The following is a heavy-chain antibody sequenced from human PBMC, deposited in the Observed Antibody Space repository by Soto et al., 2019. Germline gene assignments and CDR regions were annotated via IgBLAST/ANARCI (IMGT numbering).Heavy chain of an antibody. J-gene: IGHJ5*02. CDR3: ARGRGTIFGVVARSSWFDP. V-gene: IGHV4-34*01. D-gene: IGHD3-3*01. Sequence: SETLSLTCAVYGGSFSGYYWSWIRQPPGKGLEWIGEINHSGSTNYNPSLKSRVTISVDTSKNQFSLKLSSVTAADTAVYYCARGRGTIFGVVARSSWFDPWGQGTLVTVSS. CDR1: GGSFSGYY. CDR2: INHSGST.